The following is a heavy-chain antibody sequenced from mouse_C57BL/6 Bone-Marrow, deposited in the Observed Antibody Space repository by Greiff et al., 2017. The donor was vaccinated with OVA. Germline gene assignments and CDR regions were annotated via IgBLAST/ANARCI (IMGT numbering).Heavy chain of an antibody. J-gene: IGHJ3*01. Sequence: QVQLQQSGPELVKPGASVKISCKASGYTFTDYYINWVKQRPGQGLEWIGWIFPGSGSTNYNEKFKGKATFTADTSSNTAYMQLSSLTTEDSAIYYCASRIYYGLFAYWGQGTLVTVSA. CDR1: GYTFTDYY. V-gene: IGHV1-75*01. CDR2: IFPGSGST. CDR3: ASRIYYGLFAY. D-gene: IGHD2-1*01.